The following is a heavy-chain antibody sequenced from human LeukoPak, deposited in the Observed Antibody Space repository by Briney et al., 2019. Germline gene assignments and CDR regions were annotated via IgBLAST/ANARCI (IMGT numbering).Heavy chain of an antibody. J-gene: IGHJ4*02. V-gene: IGHV3-53*01. Sequence: GSLRLSCAASGFTVSTNYMSWVRQAPGKGLEWVSVIYSGGSTYYAGSVKGRFTISRDNSKNTLYLQMNSLRAEDTAVYYCVREIIKGSGWYYFEYWGQGTLVTVSS. CDR1: GFTVSTNY. CDR3: VREIIKGSGWYYFEY. CDR2: IYSGGST. D-gene: IGHD6-19*01.